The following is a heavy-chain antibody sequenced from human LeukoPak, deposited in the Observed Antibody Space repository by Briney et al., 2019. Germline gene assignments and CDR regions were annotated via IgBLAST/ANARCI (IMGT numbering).Heavy chain of an antibody. J-gene: IGHJ4*02. V-gene: IGHV1-69*05. Sequence: ASVKVSCKASGGTFISYAISWVRQAPGQGLEWMGRIIPIFGTANYAQKFQGRVTITTDESTSTAYMGLSSLRSEDTAVYYCARAHESGYYDYFDYWGQGTLVTVSS. D-gene: IGHD3-22*01. CDR1: GGTFISYA. CDR2: IIPIFGTA. CDR3: ARAHESGYYDYFDY.